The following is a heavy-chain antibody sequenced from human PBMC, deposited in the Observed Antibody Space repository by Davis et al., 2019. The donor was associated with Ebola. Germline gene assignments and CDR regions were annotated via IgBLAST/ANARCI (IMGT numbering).Heavy chain of an antibody. Sequence: AASVKVSCKASGYSFTSYGISWVRQAPGQGLEWMGWISAYNGNTNYAQKLQGRVTMTRDTSTTTAYMELTSLRSDDTAVYYCASPVETSIIRVARDVFDIWGQGTLVTVSS. D-gene: IGHD1-14*01. CDR2: ISAYNGNT. V-gene: IGHV1-18*04. J-gene: IGHJ3*02. CDR1: GYSFTSYG. CDR3: ASPVETSIIRVARDVFDI.